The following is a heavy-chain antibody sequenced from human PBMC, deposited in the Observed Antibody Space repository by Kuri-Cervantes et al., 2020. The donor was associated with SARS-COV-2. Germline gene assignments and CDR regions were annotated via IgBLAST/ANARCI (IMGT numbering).Heavy chain of an antibody. CDR2: IYTSGST. CDR3: ARDRAIFGVVIIPAGWFDP. CDR1: GGSISSGSYY. J-gene: IGHJ5*02. Sequence: LRPSCTVSGGSISSGSYYWSWIRQPAGKGLEWIGYIYTSGSTNYNPSLKSRVTISVDTSKNQFSLKLSSVTAADTAVYYCARDRAIFGVVIIPAGWFDPWGQGTLVTVSS. V-gene: IGHV4-61*09. D-gene: IGHD3-3*01.